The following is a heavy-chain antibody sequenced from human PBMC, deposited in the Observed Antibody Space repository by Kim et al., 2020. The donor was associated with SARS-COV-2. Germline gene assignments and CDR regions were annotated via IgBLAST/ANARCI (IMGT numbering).Heavy chain of an antibody. J-gene: IGHJ6*02. Sequence: GGSLRLSCAASGFTFSSYAMSWVRQAPGKGLEWVSAISGSGGSTYYADSVKGRFTISRDNSKNTLYLQMNSLRAEDTAVYYCAKEDYGSGSFYYYGMDVWGQGTTVTVSS. V-gene: IGHV3-23*01. CDR1: GFTFSSYA. CDR2: ISGSGGST. CDR3: AKEDYGSGSFYYYGMDV. D-gene: IGHD3-10*01.